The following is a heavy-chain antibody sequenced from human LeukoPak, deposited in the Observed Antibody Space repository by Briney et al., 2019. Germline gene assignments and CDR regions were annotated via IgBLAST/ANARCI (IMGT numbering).Heavy chain of an antibody. J-gene: IGHJ4*02. CDR3: ARGLAPNSGGDY. V-gene: IGHV4-34*01. D-gene: IGHD3-3*02. CDR1: GGSFSGYY. Sequence: PSETLSLTCAVYGGSFSGYYWSWIRQSPGKGLEWIGEINHSGSTNYNPSLKSRVTISVDTSKNQFSLKLTSVTAADTAVYYCARGLAPNSGGDYWGQGTLVTVSS. CDR2: INHSGST.